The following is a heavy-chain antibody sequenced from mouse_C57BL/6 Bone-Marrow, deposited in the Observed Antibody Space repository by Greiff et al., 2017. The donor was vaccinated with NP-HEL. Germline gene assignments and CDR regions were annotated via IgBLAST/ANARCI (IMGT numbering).Heavy chain of an antibody. CDR3: TTPIYYGKGTWFAY. D-gene: IGHD2-1*01. J-gene: IGHJ3*01. CDR2: IDPENGDT. CDR1: GFNIKDDY. V-gene: IGHV14-4*01. Sequence: DVKLQESGAELVRPGASVKLSCTASGFNIKDDYMHWVKQRPEQGLEWIGWIDPENGDTEYASKFQGKATITADTSSNTAYLQLSSLTSEDTAVYYCTTPIYYGKGTWFAYWGQGTLVTVSA.